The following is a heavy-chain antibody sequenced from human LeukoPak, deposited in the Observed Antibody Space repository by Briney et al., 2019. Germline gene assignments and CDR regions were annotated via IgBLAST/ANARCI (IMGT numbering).Heavy chain of an antibody. CDR3: ANESSRLVLRHAFDI. CDR1: GFTFSSYA. Sequence: GGSLRLSCAASGFTFSSYAMSCVRQAPAKGLEWVSAISGSGGSTYYADSVKGRFTISRDNSKNTLYLQMNSLRAEDTAVYYCANESSRLVLRHAFDIWGQGTMVTVSS. D-gene: IGHD6-19*01. CDR2: ISGSGGST. V-gene: IGHV3-23*01. J-gene: IGHJ3*02.